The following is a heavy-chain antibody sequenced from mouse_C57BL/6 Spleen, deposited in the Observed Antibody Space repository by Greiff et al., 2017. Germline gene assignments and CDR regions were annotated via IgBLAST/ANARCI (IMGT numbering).Heavy chain of an antibody. J-gene: IGHJ4*01. D-gene: IGHD2-3*01. CDR2: IDPSDSYI. CDR1: GYTFTSYW. Sequence: QVQLQQPGAELVMPGASVKLSCKASGYTFTSYWMHWVKQRPGQGLEWIGEIDPSDSYINYNQKFKGKSTLTVDKSSSTAHMQLSSLTSEDSAVYYCASKGAGYYEKGMAMDYWGQGTSVTVSS. CDR3: ASKGAGYYEKGMAMDY. V-gene: IGHV1-69*01.